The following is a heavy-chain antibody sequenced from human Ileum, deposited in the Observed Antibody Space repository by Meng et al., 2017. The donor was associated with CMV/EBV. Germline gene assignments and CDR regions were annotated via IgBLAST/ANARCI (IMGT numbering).Heavy chain of an antibody. Sequence: GGSLRLSCAASGFTFSSYWMYWVRQTPGKGLVWVSRIKTDGSYTMYADSVKGRFTISRDNAQNSLYLQMDSLRAEDTAVYYCARGSSYYDFWSGYLGALDVWGQGTTVTVSS. J-gene: IGHJ6*02. CDR1: GFTFSSYW. D-gene: IGHD3-3*01. CDR2: IKTDGSYT. V-gene: IGHV3-74*03. CDR3: ARGSSYYDFWSGYLGALDV.